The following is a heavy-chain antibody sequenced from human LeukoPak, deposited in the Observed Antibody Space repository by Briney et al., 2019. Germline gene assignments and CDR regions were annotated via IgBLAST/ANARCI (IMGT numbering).Heavy chain of an antibody. CDR1: GYTFTGYY. V-gene: IGHV1-46*03. CDR2: INPSGGST. CDR3: AITSGSYFVYFDY. D-gene: IGHD1-26*01. J-gene: IGHJ4*02. Sequence: GASVKVSCKASGYTFTGYYMHWVRQAPGQGLEWMGIINPSGGSTSYAQKFQGRVTMTRDTSTSTVYMELSSLRSEDTAVYYCAITSGSYFVYFDYWGQGTLVTVSS.